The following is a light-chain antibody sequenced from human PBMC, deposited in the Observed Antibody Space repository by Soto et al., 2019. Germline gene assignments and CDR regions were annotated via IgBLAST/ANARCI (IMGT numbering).Light chain of an antibody. CDR2: KAS. CDR1: QSISSW. CDR3: QQYNTYWT. V-gene: IGKV1-5*03. Sequence: DIQMTQSPSTLSASVGDRVTITCRASQSISSWLAWYQQKPGKAPKLLIYKASSLESGVPSRFGGSGSGTEFTLTISSLQPEDFAAYYCQQYNTYWTFGQGTKWIS. J-gene: IGKJ1*01.